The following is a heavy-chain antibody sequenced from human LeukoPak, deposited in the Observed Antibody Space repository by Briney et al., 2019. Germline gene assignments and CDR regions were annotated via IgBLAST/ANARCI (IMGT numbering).Heavy chain of an antibody. CDR3: GRQDNNSAAIDY. D-gene: IGHD5-24*01. CDR1: GYTFTGYY. V-gene: IGHV1-2*02. J-gene: IGHJ4*02. CDR2: ISPNSGDK. Sequence: ASVKVSCKASGYTFTGYYMHWVRQAPGQGLEWMGWISPNSGDKKYAQKFQGRVTMTRDTSISTAYMELSRLRSDDTAVYYCGRQDNNSAAIDYWGQGTLVTVSS.